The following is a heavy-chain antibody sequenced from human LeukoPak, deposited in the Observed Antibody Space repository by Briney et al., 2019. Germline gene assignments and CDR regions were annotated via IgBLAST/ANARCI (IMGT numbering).Heavy chain of an antibody. Sequence: PSETLTLTCTVSGGSISSYYWSWIRQPAGKGLEWIGRIYTSGSTNYNPSLKSRVTMSVDTSKNQFSLKLSSVTAADTAVYYCASRKNGNRDAFDIWGQGTMVTVSS. D-gene: IGHD4-23*01. CDR1: GGSISSYY. CDR3: ASRKNGNRDAFDI. CDR2: IYTSGST. V-gene: IGHV4-4*07. J-gene: IGHJ3*02.